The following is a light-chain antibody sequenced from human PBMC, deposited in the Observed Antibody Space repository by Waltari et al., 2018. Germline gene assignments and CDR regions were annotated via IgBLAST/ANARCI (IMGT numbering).Light chain of an antibody. CDR2: DAS. CDR3: LQYHSYSK. V-gene: IGKV3-11*01. J-gene: IGKJ2*01. Sequence: EIVLTQSPATLSLSPGERATLSCRASQRVSSYLAWYQQKPGQAPRLLIYDASNRATGIPARFSGSGSGTDFTLTISSLQPDDSATYYCLQYHSYSKFGQGTKLEIK. CDR1: QRVSSY.